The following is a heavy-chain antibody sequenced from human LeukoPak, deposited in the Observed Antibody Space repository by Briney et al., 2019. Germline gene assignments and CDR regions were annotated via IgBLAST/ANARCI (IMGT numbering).Heavy chain of an antibody. Sequence: GGPLKPSWAPSGSPLRTYAMSWARQPPGKGREWVLSFRGGVITTYYADSVKGRFTISRDNSENTVFLQMNNLRADDTAVYYCAKPSLRDILTGYYSRLFYFDYWGQGTLVLVSS. D-gene: IGHD3-9*01. CDR3: AKPSLRDILTGYYSRLFYFDY. J-gene: IGHJ4*02. V-gene: IGHV3-23*01. CDR1: GSPLRTYA. CDR2: FRGGVITT.